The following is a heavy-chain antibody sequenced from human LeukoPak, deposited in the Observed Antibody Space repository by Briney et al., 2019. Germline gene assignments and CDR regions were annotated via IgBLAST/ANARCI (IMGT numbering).Heavy chain of an antibody. CDR1: GFTFSSYE. Sequence: GGSLRLSCAASGFTFSSYEMNWVRQAPGKGLDWVSYISSSGSTIYYADSVKGRFTISRDNAKNSLYLQMNSLRAEDTAVYYCARAPGYCSSTSCPAPFDYWGQGTLVTVSS. D-gene: IGHD2-2*01. J-gene: IGHJ4*02. CDR3: ARAPGYCSSTSCPAPFDY. V-gene: IGHV3-48*03. CDR2: ISSSGSTI.